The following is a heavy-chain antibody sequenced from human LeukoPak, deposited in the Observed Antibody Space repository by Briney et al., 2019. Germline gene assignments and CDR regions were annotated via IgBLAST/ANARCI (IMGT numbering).Heavy chain of an antibody. CDR1: GDSVSTNIAA. Sequence: SQTLSLTCTISGDSVSTNIAAWNWIRQSPSRGLGWLGRTYYRSKWYNEYPTSFRGRITINADTSTNQFSLQLNSVTPEDSAVYYCARDKAGDFDYWGQGTLVTVSS. J-gene: IGHJ4*02. D-gene: IGHD6-13*01. V-gene: IGHV6-1*01. CDR3: ARDKAGDFDY. CDR2: TYYRSKWYN.